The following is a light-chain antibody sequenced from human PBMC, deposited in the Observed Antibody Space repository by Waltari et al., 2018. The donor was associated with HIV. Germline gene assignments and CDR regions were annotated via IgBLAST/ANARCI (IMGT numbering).Light chain of an antibody. J-gene: IGKJ3*01. Sequence: DIQMTQSPSSLSASVGDRVTITCQASQDISKYLSWHQQKPGKAPRLLISDASNLQTGVPSRFSGSGSGTDFTFTISSLQPDDIATYFCQQYDSLPFTFGPGTKVDIK. V-gene: IGKV1-33*01. CDR1: QDISKY. CDR3: QQYDSLPFT. CDR2: DAS.